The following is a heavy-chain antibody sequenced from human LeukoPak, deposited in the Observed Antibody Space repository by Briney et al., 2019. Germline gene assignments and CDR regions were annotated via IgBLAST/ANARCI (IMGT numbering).Heavy chain of an antibody. Sequence: PSETLSLTCTVSGGSISSHYWSWIRQPPGKGLEWIGYIYYSGSTNYNPSLKSRVTISVDTSKNQFSLKLSSVTAADTAVYYCARYSSGFDYWGQGTLVTVSS. V-gene: IGHV4-59*08. D-gene: IGHD6-19*01. CDR1: GGSISSHY. J-gene: IGHJ4*02. CDR3: ARYSSGFDY. CDR2: IYYSGST.